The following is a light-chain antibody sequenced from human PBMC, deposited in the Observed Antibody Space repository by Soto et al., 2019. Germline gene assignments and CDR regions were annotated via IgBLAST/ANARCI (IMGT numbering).Light chain of an antibody. Sequence: QSALTQPASVSGSPGQSITISCAGTSSDVGGYTYVSWYQQHPGKAPKLMIYDVSNRPSGVSNRFSGSKSGNTASLTISGLQAEDEADYYCPSYTSSSTPYVFGGGTQLTVL. V-gene: IGLV2-14*01. CDR2: DVS. CDR1: SSDVGGYTY. CDR3: PSYTSSSTPYV. J-gene: IGLJ7*01.